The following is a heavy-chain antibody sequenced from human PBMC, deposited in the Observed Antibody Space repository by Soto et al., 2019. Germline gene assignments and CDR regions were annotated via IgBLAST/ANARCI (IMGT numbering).Heavy chain of an antibody. CDR1: XXSXASYX. CDR2: IYPDDSDT. J-gene: IGHJ4*02. D-gene: IGHD3-3*01. CDR3: ARRGGHSITIFGLDY. Sequence: XGXXXSXASYXXGWVRQMPGKGLEWMGIIYPDDSDTRYSPSFQGQVTISADKSTNTAYLQWSSLKASDTAMYYCARRGGHSITIFGLDYWGQGTLVTVSS. V-gene: IGHV5-51*01.